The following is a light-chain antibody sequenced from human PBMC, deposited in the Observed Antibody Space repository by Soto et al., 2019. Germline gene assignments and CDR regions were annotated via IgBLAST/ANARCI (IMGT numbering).Light chain of an antibody. J-gene: IGLJ1*01. CDR3: AAWDDSLIYV. Sequence: QSVLTQPPSASGTHGQRVTISCSGSSSNIGSNYVYWYQQLPGTAPKLLIYRNNQRPSGVPDRFSGSKSGTSASLAISGLRSEDEADYYCAAWDDSLIYVFGTGTKVTV. CDR1: SSNIGSNY. V-gene: IGLV1-47*01. CDR2: RNN.